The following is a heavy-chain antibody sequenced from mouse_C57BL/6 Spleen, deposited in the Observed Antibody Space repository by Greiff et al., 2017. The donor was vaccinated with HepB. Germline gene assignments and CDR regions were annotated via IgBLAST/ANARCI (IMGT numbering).Heavy chain of an antibody. V-gene: IGHV1-82*01. J-gene: IGHJ4*01. D-gene: IGHD1-1*01. CDR1: GYAFSSSW. CDR2: IYPGDGDT. CDR3: ARAPPVVDGDY. Sequence: QVQLQQSGPELVKPGASVKISCKASGYAFSSSWMNWVKQRPGKGLEWIGRIYPGDGDTNYNGKFKGKATLTADKSSSTAYMQLSSLTSEDSAVYFCARAPPVVDGDYWGQGTSVTVSS.